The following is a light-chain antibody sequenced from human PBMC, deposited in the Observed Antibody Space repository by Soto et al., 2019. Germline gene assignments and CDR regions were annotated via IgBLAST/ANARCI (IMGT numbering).Light chain of an antibody. CDR2: EVS. CDR3: IQRIQLPPT. V-gene: IGKV2D-29*01. CDR1: QSLLHSDGKTY. Sequence: TENTQTTLSLSVTPGHPSSISCKPSQSLLHSDGKTYLYWYLQKPGQPPQLLIYEVSNRFSGVPDRFSGSGSGTDFTLKISRVEAEDVGVYYCIQRIQLPPTLGGGTKVAIK. J-gene: IGKJ4*01.